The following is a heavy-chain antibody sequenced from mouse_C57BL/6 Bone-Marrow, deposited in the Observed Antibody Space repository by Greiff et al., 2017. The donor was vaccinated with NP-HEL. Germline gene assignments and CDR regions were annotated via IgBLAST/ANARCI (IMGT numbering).Heavy chain of an antibody. Sequence: QVQLQQSGPGLVAPSQSLSITCTVSGFSLTSYGVHWVRQPPGQGLEWLVVIWRDGSTTYNSALKSRLSISNDNSKSQVCLKMNSLQTEDTAMYYCARHAGSSYDDFDYWGKGTTLTVSS. CDR3: ARHAGSSYDDFDY. CDR2: IWRDGST. V-gene: IGHV2-6-1*01. CDR1: GFSLTSYG. J-gene: IGHJ2*01. D-gene: IGHD1-1*01.